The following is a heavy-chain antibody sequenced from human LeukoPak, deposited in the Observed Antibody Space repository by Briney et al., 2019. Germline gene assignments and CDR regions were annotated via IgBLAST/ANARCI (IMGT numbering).Heavy chain of an antibody. CDR3: ARDLITIGWFDP. CDR2: INPNSGGT. V-gene: IGHV1-2*02. Sequence: RASVKVSCKASGYTFTGYYMHWVRQAPGQGLEWMGWINPNSGGTNYAQKFQGRVTMTRDTSISTAYMELSRLRSGDTAVYYCARDLITIGWFDPWGQGTLVTVSS. J-gene: IGHJ5*02. CDR1: GYTFTGYY. D-gene: IGHD3-10*01.